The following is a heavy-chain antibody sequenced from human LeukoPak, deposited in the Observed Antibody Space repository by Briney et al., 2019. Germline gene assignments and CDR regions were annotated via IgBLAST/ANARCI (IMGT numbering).Heavy chain of an antibody. J-gene: IGHJ4*02. Sequence: ASVKVSCKASGYTFTGYYMHWVRQAPGQGLEWMGRINPNSGGTNYAQKFQGRVTMTRDTSISTAYMELSRLRSDDTAVYYCARGIGGRATHFDYWGQGTLVTVSS. CDR2: INPNSGGT. CDR3: ARGIGGRATHFDY. D-gene: IGHD1-26*01. CDR1: GYTFTGYY. V-gene: IGHV1-2*06.